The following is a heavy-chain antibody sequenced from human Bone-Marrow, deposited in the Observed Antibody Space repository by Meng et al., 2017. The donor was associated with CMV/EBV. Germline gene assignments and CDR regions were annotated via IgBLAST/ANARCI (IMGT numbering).Heavy chain of an antibody. Sequence: CAASGFTFDDYGMSWVRQAAGKGLEWVSGINWNGGSTGYADSVKGRFTISRDNAKNSLYLQMNSLRAEDTALYYCARASTTDWYFDLWGRGTLVTVSS. CDR3: ARASTTDWYFDL. V-gene: IGHV3-20*04. CDR2: INWNGGST. J-gene: IGHJ2*01. D-gene: IGHD1-14*01. CDR1: GFTFDDYG.